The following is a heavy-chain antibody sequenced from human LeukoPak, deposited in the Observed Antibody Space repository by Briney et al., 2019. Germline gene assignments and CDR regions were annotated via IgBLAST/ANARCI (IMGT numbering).Heavy chain of an antibody. CDR1: GFTFSSYA. Sequence: GGSLRLSCAASGFTFSSYAMSWVRQAPGKGLEWVSAISGSGGSTYYADSVKGRFTISRDNAKNSLYLQMNSLRAEDTAVYYCARAARYSYGEDAFDIWGQGTMVTVSS. D-gene: IGHD5-18*01. J-gene: IGHJ3*02. CDR2: ISGSGGST. CDR3: ARAARYSYGEDAFDI. V-gene: IGHV3-23*01.